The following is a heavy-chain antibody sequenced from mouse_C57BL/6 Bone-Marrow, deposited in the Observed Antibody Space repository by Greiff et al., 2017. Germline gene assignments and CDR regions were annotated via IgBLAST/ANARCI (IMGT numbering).Heavy chain of an antibody. CDR2: IDPSDSYT. Sequence: QVQLQQPGAELVMPGASVKLSCKASGYTFTSYWMHWVKPRPGQGLEWIGEIDPSDSYTNYNQKFTGKSTLTVDKSSSTAYMQLSSLTSEDSAVYYCARENYDGYYGAYWGQGTLVTVSA. CDR1: GYTFTSYW. CDR3: ARENYDGYYGAY. V-gene: IGHV1-69*01. J-gene: IGHJ3*01. D-gene: IGHD2-3*01.